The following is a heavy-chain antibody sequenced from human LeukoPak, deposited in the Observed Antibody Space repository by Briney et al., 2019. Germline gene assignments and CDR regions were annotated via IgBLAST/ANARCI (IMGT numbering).Heavy chain of an antibody. Sequence: GGSLRLSCAASGFTFSSYDMHWVRQAPGKGLEWVAVLSYDGSNKQYADSVKGRFTISRDNSKNTLYLQMNSLRVEDSAVYYCARDLAPMVRGVIIGASDIWGQGTMVTVSS. CDR1: GFTFSSYD. V-gene: IGHV3-30-3*01. J-gene: IGHJ3*02. D-gene: IGHD3-10*01. CDR3: ARDLAPMVRGVIIGASDI. CDR2: LSYDGSNK.